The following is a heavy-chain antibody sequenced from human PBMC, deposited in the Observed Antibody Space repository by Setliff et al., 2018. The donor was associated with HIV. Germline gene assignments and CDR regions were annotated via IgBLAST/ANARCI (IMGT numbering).Heavy chain of an antibody. V-gene: IGHV4-39*01. CDR3: ARRDGYSYGFYFDY. Sequence: SETLSLTCTVSGGSISSSTYYWGWIRQPPGKGLEWIGTIYYSGSTYYNPSLKSQLTISVDTSKNQFSLKLSSVTAADTAVYYCARRDGYSYGFYFDYWGQGTLVTV. CDR1: GGSISSSTYY. D-gene: IGHD5-18*01. J-gene: IGHJ4*02. CDR2: IYYSGST.